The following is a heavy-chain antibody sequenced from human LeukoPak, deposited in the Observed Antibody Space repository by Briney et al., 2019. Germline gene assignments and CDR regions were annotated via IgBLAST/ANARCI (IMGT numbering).Heavy chain of an antibody. V-gene: IGHV1-18*01. CDR2: ISAYNGNT. D-gene: IGHD3-22*01. Sequence: ASVKVSCKASGYTFTSYGISWVRQAPGQGLEWMGWISAYNGNTNYAQKLQGRVTMTTDTSTSTAYMELRSLRSDDTAVYYCALIPYYYDSSGYYGLDFDYWGQGTLVTVSS. CDR1: GYTFTSYG. J-gene: IGHJ4*02. CDR3: ALIPYYYDSSGYYGLDFDY.